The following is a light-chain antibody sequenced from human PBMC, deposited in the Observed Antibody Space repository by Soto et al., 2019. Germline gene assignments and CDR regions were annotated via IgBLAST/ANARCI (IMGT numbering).Light chain of an antibody. Sequence: DIQMTQSPSTLSASVGDRVTITCRASQSISSWLAWYQQKPGKAPKLLIYDASDLGSGVPSRFSGSGSGTEFTLTISSLQPDDFATYYCQQYNSYSVTFGQGTRLEIK. V-gene: IGKV1-5*01. CDR1: QSISSW. CDR3: QQYNSYSVT. CDR2: DAS. J-gene: IGKJ5*01.